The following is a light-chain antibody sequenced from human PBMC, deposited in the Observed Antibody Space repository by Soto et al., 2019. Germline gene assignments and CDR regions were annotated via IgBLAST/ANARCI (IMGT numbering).Light chain of an antibody. J-gene: IGKJ4*01. V-gene: IGKV3-11*01. CDR2: DAS. CDR1: PSVSNS. Sequence: ESVLTRSPATLSLSPGERATLSCRASPSVSNSLAWYQHKPGQAPRLLIYDASNRATGVPTRFSGSGSGTDFTLTISSLEPEDFAVYYCQQHAHWPLTFGGGTKVEIK. CDR3: QQHAHWPLT.